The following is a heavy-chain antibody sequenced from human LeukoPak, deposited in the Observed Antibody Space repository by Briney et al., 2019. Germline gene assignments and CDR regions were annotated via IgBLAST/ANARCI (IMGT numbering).Heavy chain of an antibody. J-gene: IGHJ3*01. CDR1: AGTFNTYA. CDR3: AGDPPGTPVGFDV. D-gene: IGHD3-10*01. CDR2: ITPLSATP. Sequence: SVKVSCKASAGTFNTYAISWVRQAPGQGLEWMGRITPLSATPSQSQWIQGRVTITADISTNTVFLDLSSLRSEDAALYFCAGDPPGTPVGFDVWGQGTMVTVSS. V-gene: IGHV1-69*06.